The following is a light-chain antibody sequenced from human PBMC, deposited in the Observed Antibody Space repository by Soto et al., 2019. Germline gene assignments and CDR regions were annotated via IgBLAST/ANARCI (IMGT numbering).Light chain of an antibody. CDR1: QGVSRK. CDR2: GAS. J-gene: IGKJ4*01. V-gene: IGKV3-15*01. CDR3: QQYYTWPIT. Sequence: EIVMTQSPATLSVAPGERVTFSCRASQGVSRKLAWYQHKPGQAPRLLISGASTGATGIPARFSGRGSGTEFTLTISSLQYEDCAVYYCQQYYTWPITFGGGTKVEIK.